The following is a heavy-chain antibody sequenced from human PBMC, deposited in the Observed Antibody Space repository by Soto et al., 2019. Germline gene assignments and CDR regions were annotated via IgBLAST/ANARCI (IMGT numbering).Heavy chain of an antibody. V-gene: IGHV3-33*01. CDR2: IWYDGSNK. Sequence: GGSLRLSCAASGFTFGSYGMHWVRQAPGKGLEWVAVIWYDGSNKYYADSVKGRFTISRDNSKNTLYLQMNSLRAEDTAVYYCERAEKGWLGENYGMDVWGQGTTVTVSS. J-gene: IGHJ6*02. D-gene: IGHD3-10*01. CDR3: ERAEKGWLGENYGMDV. CDR1: GFTFGSYG.